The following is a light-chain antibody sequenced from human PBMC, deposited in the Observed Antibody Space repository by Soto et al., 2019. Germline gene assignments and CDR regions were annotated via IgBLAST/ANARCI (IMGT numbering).Light chain of an antibody. J-gene: IGLJ7*01. CDR2: EIS. CDR1: GSDVGGYNY. V-gene: IGLV2-14*01. Sequence: QSALTQPASVSGSPGQSITISCTGTGSDVGGYNYVSWYQQHPGKAPKLMISEISDRPSGVSNRFSGSRSGNTASLTISGLQAEDEADYYCSSYTSSSTWVFGGGTQLTVL. CDR3: SSYTSSSTWV.